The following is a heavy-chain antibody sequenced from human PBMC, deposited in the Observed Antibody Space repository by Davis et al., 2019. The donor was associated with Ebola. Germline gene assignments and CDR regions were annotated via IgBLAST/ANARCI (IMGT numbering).Heavy chain of an antibody. D-gene: IGHD3-10*01. J-gene: IGHJ5*02. CDR1: GGSISSGGYY. CDR3: ANSYGFGELLWGGWFDP. Sequence: MPSETLSLTCTVSGGSISSGGYYWSWIRQHPGKGLEWIGYIYYSGSTYYNPSLKSRVTISVDTSKNQFSLKLSSVTAADTAVYYCANSYGFGELLWGGWFDPWGQGTLVTVSS. V-gene: IGHV4-31*03. CDR2: IYYSGST.